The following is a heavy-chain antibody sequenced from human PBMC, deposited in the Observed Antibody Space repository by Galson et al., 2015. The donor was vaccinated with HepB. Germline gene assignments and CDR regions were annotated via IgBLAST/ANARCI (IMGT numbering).Heavy chain of an antibody. V-gene: IGHV1-69*13. CDR2: IIPIVGTP. D-gene: IGHD3-10*01. J-gene: IGHJ6*02. Sequence: SVKVSCKASGGTFSNYAIGWVRQAPGQGLEWLGQIIPIVGTPYYAQKFQGRVTIAADEATNTAYMHLSGLRSHDTAVYYCARWSRGVGNFGMDVWGQGTTVNVSS. CDR3: ARWSRGVGNFGMDV. CDR1: GGTFSNYA.